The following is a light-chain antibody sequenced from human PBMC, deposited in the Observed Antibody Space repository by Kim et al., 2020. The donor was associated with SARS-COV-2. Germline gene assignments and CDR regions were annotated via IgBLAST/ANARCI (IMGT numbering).Light chain of an antibody. CDR2: AAS. CDR1: QTITDY. Sequence: DIQMTQSPSTLSASIGDRVTITCRTSQTITDYLHWYQQRPGRAPRLLIYAASNLKSGVPSRFSGSGSGTDFSLTISSLQPEDFATYYCQQRYSAPRTFGQGTKLEI. CDR3: QQRYSAPRT. J-gene: IGKJ2*01. V-gene: IGKV1-39*01.